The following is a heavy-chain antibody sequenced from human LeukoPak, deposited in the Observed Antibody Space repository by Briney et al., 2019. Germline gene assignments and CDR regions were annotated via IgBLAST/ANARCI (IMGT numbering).Heavy chain of an antibody. J-gene: IGHJ4*02. D-gene: IGHD4-23*01. Sequence: ASVEVSCKASGYTFTNYFMHWVRQAPGQGLEWMAIINPISGSTTYAQKFQGRVTMTTDTSTNTVYMELSSLRSEDTAVYYCARGPDYGGPDYWGQGTLVTVSS. CDR3: ARGPDYGGPDY. CDR1: GYTFTNYF. CDR2: INPISGST. V-gene: IGHV1-46*01.